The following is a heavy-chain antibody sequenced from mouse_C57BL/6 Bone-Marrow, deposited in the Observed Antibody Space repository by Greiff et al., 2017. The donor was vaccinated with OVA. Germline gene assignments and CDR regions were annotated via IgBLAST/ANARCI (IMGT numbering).Heavy chain of an antibody. CDR2: INPGSGGT. J-gene: IGHJ4*01. V-gene: IGHV1-54*01. D-gene: IGHD1-1*01. Sequence: QVQLQQSGAELVRPGTSVKVSCKASGYAFTNYLIEWVKQRPGQGLEWIGVINPGSGGTNYNEKFKGKATLTADKSSSTAYMQLSSLTSEDSAVYFCARSGFLDYYGSSYAMDYWGQGTSVTVSS. CDR3: ARSGFLDYYGSSYAMDY. CDR1: GYAFTNYL.